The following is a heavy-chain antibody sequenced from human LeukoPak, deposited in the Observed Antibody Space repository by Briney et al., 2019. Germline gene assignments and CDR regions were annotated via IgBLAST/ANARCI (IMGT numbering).Heavy chain of an antibody. CDR1: GYTFTSYD. CDR2: MNPNSGNT. CDR3: ARAEWFSGPFDY. J-gene: IGHJ4*02. V-gene: IGHV1-8*01. Sequence: GASVKVSCKASGYTFTSYDINWVRQATGRGLEWMGWMNPNSGNTGYAQKFQGRVTMTRDTSISTAYMELSRLRSDDTAVYYCARAEWFSGPFDYWGQGTLVTVSS. D-gene: IGHD3-3*01.